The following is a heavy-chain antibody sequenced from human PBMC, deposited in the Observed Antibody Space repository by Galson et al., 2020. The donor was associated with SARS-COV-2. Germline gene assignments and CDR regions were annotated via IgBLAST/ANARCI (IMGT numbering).Heavy chain of an antibody. V-gene: IGHV1-69*13. D-gene: IGHD2-2*01. CDR3: ARGRDIVVDPGDTEPFDI. CDR2: IIPLFGTT. J-gene: IGHJ3*02. CDR1: GGSFSAFA. Sequence: SVKVSCKASGGSFSAFAFNWVRQAPGQGLEWMGGIIPLFGTTTYARNFQGRITITADESTSTAYMKLSSLRSEDTAVYYCARGRDIVVDPGDTEPFDIWGQGTMVTVSS.